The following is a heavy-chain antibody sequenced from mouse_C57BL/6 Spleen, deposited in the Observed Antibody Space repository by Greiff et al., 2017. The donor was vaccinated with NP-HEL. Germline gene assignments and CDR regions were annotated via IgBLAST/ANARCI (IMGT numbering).Heavy chain of an antibody. D-gene: IGHD2-4*01. Sequence: QVQLQQSGAELVKPGASVKLSCKASGYTFTSYWMHWVKQRPGQGLEWIGMIHPNSGSTNYNEKFKSKATLTVDKSSSTAYMQLSSLTSEDSAVYYCAREGGDYDPYFDVWGTGTTVTVSS. CDR3: AREGGDYDPYFDV. CDR2: IHPNSGST. V-gene: IGHV1-64*01. J-gene: IGHJ1*03. CDR1: GYTFTSYW.